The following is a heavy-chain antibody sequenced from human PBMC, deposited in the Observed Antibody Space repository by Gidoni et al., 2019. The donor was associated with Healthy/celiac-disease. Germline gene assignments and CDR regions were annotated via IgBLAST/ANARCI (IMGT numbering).Heavy chain of an antibody. CDR3: AKDRRNYYDSSATGDAFDI. Sequence: EVQLLESGGGLVQPGGSLRLSCAASGFPFSSYAMSWVRQAPGKGLEWVSAIRGSGGSTYYADSVKGRFTISRDNSKNTLYLQMNSLRAEDTAVYYCAKDRRNYYDSSATGDAFDIWGQGTMVTVSS. D-gene: IGHD3-22*01. J-gene: IGHJ3*02. CDR2: IRGSGGST. V-gene: IGHV3-23*01. CDR1: GFPFSSYA.